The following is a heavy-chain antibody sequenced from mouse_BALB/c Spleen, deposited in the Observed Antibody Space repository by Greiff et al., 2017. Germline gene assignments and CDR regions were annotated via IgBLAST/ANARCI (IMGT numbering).Heavy chain of an antibody. V-gene: IGHV1S29*02. Sequence: VQLQQSGPELVKPGASVKISCKASGYTFTDYNMHWVKQSHGKSLEWIGYIYPYNGGTGYNQKFKSKATLTVDNSSSTAYMELRSLTSEDSAVYYCARRGGSSYLFAYWGQGTLVTVSA. CDR3: ARRGGSSYLFAY. D-gene: IGHD1-1*01. CDR1: GYTFTDYN. CDR2: IYPYNGGT. J-gene: IGHJ3*01.